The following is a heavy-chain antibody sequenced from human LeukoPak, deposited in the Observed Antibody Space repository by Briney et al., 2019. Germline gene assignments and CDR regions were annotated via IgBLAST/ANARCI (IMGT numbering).Heavy chain of an antibody. CDR3: ARGQQWLVQYYYYGMDG. J-gene: IGHJ6*02. CDR1: GFTFSSYS. Sequence: GGSLRLSCAASGFTFSSYSMNWVRQAPGKGLEWVSYISGSSSTIYYADSVKGRFTISRDNAKNSLYLQMNSLRAEDTAVYYCARGQQWLVQYYYYGMDGWGQGTTGTVS. D-gene: IGHD6-19*01. CDR2: ISGSSSTI. V-gene: IGHV3-48*01.